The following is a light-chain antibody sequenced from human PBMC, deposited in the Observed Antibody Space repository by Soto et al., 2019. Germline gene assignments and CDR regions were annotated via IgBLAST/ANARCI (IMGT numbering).Light chain of an antibody. CDR2: GAS. J-gene: IGKJ2*01. V-gene: IGKV3-15*01. CDR3: QQYNYWPPGKYT. CDR1: QSVSSN. Sequence: EIMMTQSPATLSVSPGERATLSCRASQSVSSNLAWYQQKPGQAPRLLIYGASTRATGIPARFTGSGSGTEFTLTISSLQSEDFAVYYCQQYNYWPPGKYTFGQGTKLEIK.